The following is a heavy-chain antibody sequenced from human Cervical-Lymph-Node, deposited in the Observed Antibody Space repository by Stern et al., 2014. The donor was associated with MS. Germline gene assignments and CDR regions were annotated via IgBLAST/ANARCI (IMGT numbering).Heavy chain of an antibody. D-gene: IGHD6-13*01. CDR1: GGTLSKFP. CDR2: CFPVFGTP. J-gene: IGHJ5*02. V-gene: IGHV1-69*01. CDR3: ALSSETSDRWYSLGYDL. Sequence: VQLVESEAEVTKPGSSVKGSCKASGGTLSKFPSSWGRQAPGQGIEWMGGCFPVFGTPTYAQEFRGRVTITADVSTSTVYMELSSLRSDDTAVYYCALSSETSDRWYSLGYDLWGQGTLVTVSS.